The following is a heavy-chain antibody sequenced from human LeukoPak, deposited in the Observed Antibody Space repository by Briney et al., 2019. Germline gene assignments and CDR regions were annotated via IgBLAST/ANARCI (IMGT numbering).Heavy chain of an antibody. J-gene: IGHJ4*02. CDR1: GFTFSTYW. D-gene: IGHD2-2*02. V-gene: IGHV3-7*01. Sequence: GGSLRLSCAASGFTFSTYWMSWVRQAPGKGLEWVANIKQDGSEKYYVDSVKGRFTISRDNAKNLLYLQMNSLRAEDTAVYYCARDRGYCSSTSCYRGFDYWGQGTLVTASS. CDR2: IKQDGSEK. CDR3: ARDRGYCSSTSCYRGFDY.